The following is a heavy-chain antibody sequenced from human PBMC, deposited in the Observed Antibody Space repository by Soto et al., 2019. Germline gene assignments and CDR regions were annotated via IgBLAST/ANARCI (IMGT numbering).Heavy chain of an antibody. CDR1: GGSISSGGYY. Sequence: SETLSLTCTVSGGSISSGGYYWSWIRQHPGKGLEWIGYIYYSGSTYYNPSLKSRVTISVDTSKNQFSLKLSSVTAADTAVYYCARGETGYNYARADSYFDYWGQGTLVTVSS. D-gene: IGHD5-18*01. J-gene: IGHJ4*02. V-gene: IGHV4-31*03. CDR3: ARGETGYNYARADSYFDY. CDR2: IYYSGST.